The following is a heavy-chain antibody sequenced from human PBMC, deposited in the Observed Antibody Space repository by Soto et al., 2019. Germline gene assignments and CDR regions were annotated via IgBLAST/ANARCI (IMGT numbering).Heavy chain of an antibody. J-gene: IGHJ6*02. CDR1: GYTFTRYG. CDR3: AKNGQPPYYCYGLDV. V-gene: IGHV1-18*01. CDR2: ISGYNGDS. Sequence: QGQLVQSGAEVKKPGASVKVSCKASGYTFTRYGISWVRQAPGQGFEWMGWISGYNGDSKYAQKFQGRVTMTIDTSTTTAFMELRSLTSDDTAVYYCAKNGQPPYYCYGLDVWGQGTTVTVSS. D-gene: IGHD2-8*01.